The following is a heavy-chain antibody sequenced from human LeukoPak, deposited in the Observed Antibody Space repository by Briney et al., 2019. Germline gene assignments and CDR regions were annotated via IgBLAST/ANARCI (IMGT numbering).Heavy chain of an antibody. V-gene: IGHV3-30*04. CDR1: GFTFSSYA. CDR2: ISYDGSNK. CDR3: ARSMVDFDY. Sequence: GGSLRLSCAASGFTFSSYAMHWVRQAPGKGLEWVAVISYDGSNKYYADSVKGRFTISRDNSKNTLYLQMNSLRAEDTAVYYCARSMVDFDYWGQGTLVTASS. J-gene: IGHJ4*02. D-gene: IGHD2-15*01.